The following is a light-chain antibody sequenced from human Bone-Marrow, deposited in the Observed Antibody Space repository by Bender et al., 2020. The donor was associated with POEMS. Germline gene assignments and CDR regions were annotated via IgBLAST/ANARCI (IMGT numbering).Light chain of an antibody. CDR1: SNDVGLYNY. J-gene: IGLJ1*01. CDR2: DVS. CDR3: SSYTSSSSSV. Sequence: QSALTQPASVSGSPGQSITISCTGTSNDVGLYNYVSWYQQHPGKAPKLILYDVSNRPSGVSNRFSGSKSGNTASLTISGLQAEDEADYYCSSYTSSSSSVFGTGTKVTVL. V-gene: IGLV2-14*03.